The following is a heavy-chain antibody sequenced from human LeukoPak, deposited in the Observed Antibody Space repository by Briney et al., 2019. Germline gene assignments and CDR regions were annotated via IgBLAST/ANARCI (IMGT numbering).Heavy chain of an antibody. CDR3: ARQTYCRSGSCLIDY. J-gene: IGHJ4*02. V-gene: IGHV4-34*01. CDR2: INHSGST. Sequence: SETLSLTCAVYGGSFSGYYWSWIRQPPGKGLEWIGEINHSGSTNYNPSLKSRVTISVDTSKNQFSLKLSSVTAADTAVYYCARQTYCRSGSCLIDYWGQGTLVTVSS. D-gene: IGHD2-15*01. CDR1: GGSFSGYY.